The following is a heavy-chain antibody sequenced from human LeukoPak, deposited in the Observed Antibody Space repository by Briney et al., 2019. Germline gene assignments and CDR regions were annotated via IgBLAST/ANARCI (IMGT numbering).Heavy chain of an antibody. CDR1: GGTFSSYA. J-gene: IGHJ4*02. CDR3: AGILWLGELLGGFDY. V-gene: IGHV1-69*04. Sequence: SVKVSCKASGGTFSSYAISWVRQAPGQGLEWMGRIIPILGIANYAQKFQGRVTITADKSTSTAYMELSSLRSEDTAVYYCAGILWLGELLGGFDYWGQGTLVTVSS. CDR2: IIPILGIA. D-gene: IGHD3-10*01.